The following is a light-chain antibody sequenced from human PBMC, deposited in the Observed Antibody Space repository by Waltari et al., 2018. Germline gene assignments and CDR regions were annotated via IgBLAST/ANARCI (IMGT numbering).Light chain of an antibody. V-gene: IGLV2-14*01. Sequence: QSALTQPASVSGSPGQSITISCTGTSRDVGAYNYVSWSQQHPGQAPKLLIYEVSNRPSGVSNRFSGSKSGNTASLTISGLQAEDEADYYCSSYTRSTTFVLGTGTKVTVL. J-gene: IGLJ1*01. CDR1: SRDVGAYNY. CDR3: SSYTRSTTFV. CDR2: EVS.